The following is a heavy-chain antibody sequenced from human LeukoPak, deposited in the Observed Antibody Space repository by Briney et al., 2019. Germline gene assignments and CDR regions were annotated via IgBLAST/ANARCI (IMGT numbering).Heavy chain of an antibody. J-gene: IGHJ4*02. CDR2: ISSSSSYI. Sequence: PGGSLRLSCAASGFIFSSYAMNWVRQAPGKGLEWVSSISSSSSYIYYADSVKGRFTISRDNAKNSLYLQMNSLRAEDTAVYYCAREVICGGDCYSRLPTFDYWGQGTLVTVSS. CDR1: GFIFSSYA. V-gene: IGHV3-21*01. D-gene: IGHD2-21*02. CDR3: AREVICGGDCYSRLPTFDY.